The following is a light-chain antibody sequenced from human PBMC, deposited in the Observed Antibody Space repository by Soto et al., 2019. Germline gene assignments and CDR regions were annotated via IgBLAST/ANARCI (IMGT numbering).Light chain of an antibody. Sequence: SVLTLPPSVSAAPGQKVTISCSGSSSNIGGNSVSWYQQLPGTAPKLLIYDDNKRPSGIPDRFSGSKSGTSATLGITGFQTGDEADYYCGSWDSSLSAYVFGTGTKVTVL. CDR1: SSNIGGNS. J-gene: IGLJ1*01. V-gene: IGLV1-51*01. CDR3: GSWDSSLSAYV. CDR2: DDN.